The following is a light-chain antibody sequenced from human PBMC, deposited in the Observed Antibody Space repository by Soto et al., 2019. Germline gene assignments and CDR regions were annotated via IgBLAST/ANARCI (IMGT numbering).Light chain of an antibody. J-gene: IGKJ3*01. CDR1: QGISCY. CDR2: APS. CDR3: QQHNSYPRFT. V-gene: IGKV1-9*01. Sequence: IQLTQSPSSLSASVGARASSIFRASQGISCYLAWYQQKTGKSPKPLIYAPSHLQSGVPSRFSGSGSGTDFTLTISSLQPEDFAPSDGQQHNSYPRFTFGPGTKVDIK.